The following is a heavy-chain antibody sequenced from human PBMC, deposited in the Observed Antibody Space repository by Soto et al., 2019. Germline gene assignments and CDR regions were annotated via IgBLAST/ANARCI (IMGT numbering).Heavy chain of an antibody. D-gene: IGHD6-13*01. CDR2: IYPGDHET. CDR3: ARSPRSSPYFDS. Sequence: GESLKISCQCSGYTFSNFWIGWVRQLPGKGLEWMGIIYPGDHETRYSPSFHGKVTISADKSINTDYLQWNSLEASDTAFYFCARSPRSSPYFDSWGQGALVTVSS. J-gene: IGHJ4*02. CDR1: GYTFSNFW. V-gene: IGHV5-51*01.